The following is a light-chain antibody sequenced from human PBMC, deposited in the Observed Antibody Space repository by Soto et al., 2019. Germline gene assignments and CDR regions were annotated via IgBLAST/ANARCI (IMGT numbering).Light chain of an antibody. V-gene: IGKV3-11*01. J-gene: IGKJ4*01. CDR2: DAF. CDR1: QSISSY. Sequence: EIVLTQSPATLSLSPGERATLSCRASQSISSYLGWYQQKPGQPPRLLIYDAFNRATGLPARFSGSGSGTDFTLTISGLEPEDFAVYYCQQRSSWPLTFGGGTKVEIK. CDR3: QQRSSWPLT.